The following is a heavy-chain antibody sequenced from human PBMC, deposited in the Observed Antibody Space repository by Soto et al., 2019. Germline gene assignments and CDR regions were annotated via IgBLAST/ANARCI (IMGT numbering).Heavy chain of an antibody. J-gene: IGHJ6*02. Sequence: PSETLSLTCTVSGGSISSYYWSWIRQPPGKGLEWIGYIYYSGSTNYNPSLKSRVTISVDTSKNQFSLKLSSVTAADTAVYYCARGYYDSSGGYYYYGMDVWGQGTTVTVS. CDR3: ARGYYDSSGGYYYYGMDV. D-gene: IGHD3-22*01. V-gene: IGHV4-59*01. CDR1: GGSISSYY. CDR2: IYYSGST.